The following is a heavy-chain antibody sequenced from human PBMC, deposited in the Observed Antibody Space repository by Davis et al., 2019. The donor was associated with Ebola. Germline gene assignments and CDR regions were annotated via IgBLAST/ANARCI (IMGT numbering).Heavy chain of an antibody. CDR3: ARDPFPGPT. V-gene: IGHV1-18*01. CDR2: VSTYDNTS. CDR1: GYIFTNYG. Sequence: ASVKVSCKASGYIFTNYGVSWVRQAPGQGLQWVGWVSTYDNTSRPAQSLQGRLTLTKDTSTSTVFLELRSLRIDDTAIYYCARDPFPGPTWGRGTLVTVSS. J-gene: IGHJ4*02.